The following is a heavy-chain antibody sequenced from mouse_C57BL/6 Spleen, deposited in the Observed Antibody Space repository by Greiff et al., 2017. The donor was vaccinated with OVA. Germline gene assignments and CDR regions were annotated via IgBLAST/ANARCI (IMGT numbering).Heavy chain of an antibody. J-gene: IGHJ2*01. CDR2: IHPNSGST. CDR1: GYTFTSYW. CDR3: ASHITTVVATDY. Sequence: QVQLQQPGAELVKPGASVKLSCKASGYTFTSYWMHWVKQRPGQGLEWIGMIHPNSGSTNYNEKFKSKATLTVDKSSSTAYMQLSSLTSEDSAVYYCASHITTVVATDYWGQGTTLTVSS. V-gene: IGHV1-64*01. D-gene: IGHD1-1*01.